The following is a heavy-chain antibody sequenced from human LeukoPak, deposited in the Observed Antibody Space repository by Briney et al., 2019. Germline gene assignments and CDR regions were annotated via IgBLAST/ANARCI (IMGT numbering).Heavy chain of an antibody. Sequence: GESLKISXKGSGYSFSSYWIGWVRQKPGKGLEWMGIIYPGDSDTRYSPSFQGQVTISADKSISTAYLQWSSLKASDTAMYYCARPILTGDIDYWGQGTLVTVSS. CDR2: IYPGDSDT. J-gene: IGHJ4*02. V-gene: IGHV5-51*01. CDR1: GYSFSSYW. CDR3: ARPILTGDIDY. D-gene: IGHD3-9*01.